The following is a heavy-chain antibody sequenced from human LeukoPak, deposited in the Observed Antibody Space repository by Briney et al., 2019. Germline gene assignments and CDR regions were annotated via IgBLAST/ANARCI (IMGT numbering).Heavy chain of an antibody. CDR3: ARGNEIFGPMTIKTRLDS. D-gene: IGHD3/OR15-3a*01. CDR1: GYTFSDYY. Sequence: ASVKVSCKASGYTFSDYYMFWVRQAPGQGLECMGWINPKTGGTTYAQRFQGRVTMTRDTSISTGFMELSRLRLDDTAVYYCARGNEIFGPMTIKTRLDSWGQGTLVTVSS. J-gene: IGHJ4*02. CDR2: INPKTGGT. V-gene: IGHV1-2*02.